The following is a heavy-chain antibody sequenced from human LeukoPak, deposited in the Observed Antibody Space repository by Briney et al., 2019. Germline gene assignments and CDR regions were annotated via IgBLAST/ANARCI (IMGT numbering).Heavy chain of an antibody. J-gene: IGHJ3*02. CDR1: GGSVSSYY. V-gene: IGHV4-59*02. Sequence: SETLSLTCSVSGGSVSSYYWSRIRQPPGKGLEWIGFFHDGGSTNYNPSFKSRVTISVDTSKNQVYLKLSSVTAADTAVYFCAKFYFDSSGYYDVFDIWGQGTMVTVSS. CDR2: FHDGGST. CDR3: AKFYFDSSGYYDVFDI. D-gene: IGHD3-22*01.